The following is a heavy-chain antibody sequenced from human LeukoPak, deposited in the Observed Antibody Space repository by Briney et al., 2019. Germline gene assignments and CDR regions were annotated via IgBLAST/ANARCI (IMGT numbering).Heavy chain of an antibody. V-gene: IGHV1-69*01. CDR2: IIPIFGTA. D-gene: IGHD5-18*01. Sequence: ASVKVSCKASGGTFSSYAISWVRQAPGQGLEWMGGIIPIFGTANYAQKFQGRVTITADESTSTAYMELSSLRSEDTAVYYCARDLDTAMAMGYWGQGTLVTVPS. CDR1: GGTFSSYA. J-gene: IGHJ4*02. CDR3: ARDLDTAMAMGY.